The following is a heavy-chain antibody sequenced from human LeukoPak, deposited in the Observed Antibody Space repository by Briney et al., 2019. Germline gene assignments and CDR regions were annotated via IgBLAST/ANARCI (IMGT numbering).Heavy chain of an antibody. V-gene: IGHV1-18*01. CDR1: GYTLTSYG. D-gene: IGHD6-13*01. CDR2: ISAYNGNT. CDR3: ARDDNGEQQPPGDY. Sequence: ASVKVSCKASGYTLTSYGISWVRQAPGQGLEWMGWISAYNGNTNYAQKLQGRVTMTTDTSTSTAYMELRSLRSDDTAVYYCARDDNGEQQPPGDYWGQGTLVTVSS. J-gene: IGHJ4*02.